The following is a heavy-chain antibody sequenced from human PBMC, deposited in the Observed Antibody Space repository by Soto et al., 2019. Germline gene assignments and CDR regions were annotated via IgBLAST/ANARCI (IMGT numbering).Heavy chain of an antibody. CDR2: IWYDGSNK. D-gene: IGHD2-21*02. CDR3: ASGRGDSYAYGMDV. CDR1: GFTFSSYG. J-gene: IGHJ6*02. V-gene: IGHV3-33*01. Sequence: GGSLRLSCAASGFTFSSYGMHWVRQAPGKGLEWVAVIWYDGSNKYYADSVKGRFTISRDNSKNTLYLQMNSLRAEDTAVYYCASGRGDSYAYGMDVWGQGTTVTVSS.